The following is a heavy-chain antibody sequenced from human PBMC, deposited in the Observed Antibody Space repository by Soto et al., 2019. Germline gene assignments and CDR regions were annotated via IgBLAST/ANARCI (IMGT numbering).Heavy chain of an antibody. V-gene: IGHV3-72*01. CDR2: SRNKGNSYTT. J-gene: IGHJ4*02. CDR1: GFSLSGYY. D-gene: IGHD3-16*01. CDR3: GRWLSGWGH. Sequence: GGSLRLSCAASGFSLSGYYMDWVRQAPGKGLEWVGRSRNKGNSYTTEYASSVKGGFTISRDDSKNTLYLKMNSLKAGDTAVYYCGRWLSGWGHWGQGTQVTVSS.